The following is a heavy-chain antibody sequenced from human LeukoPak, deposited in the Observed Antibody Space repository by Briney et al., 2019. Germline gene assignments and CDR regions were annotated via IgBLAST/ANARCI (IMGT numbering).Heavy chain of an antibody. J-gene: IGHJ3*02. CDR1: GYTFTSYY. CDR2: INPSGGST. CDR3: ARQVTSGIAAAGTGPNAFDI. V-gene: IGHV1-46*01. D-gene: IGHD6-13*01. Sequence: GASVKVSCKASGYTFTSYYMHWVRQAPGQGLEWMGIINPSGGSTSYAQKFQGRVTMTRDTSTSTVYMELSSLRSEDTAVYYCARQVTSGIAAAGTGPNAFDIWGQGTMVTVSS.